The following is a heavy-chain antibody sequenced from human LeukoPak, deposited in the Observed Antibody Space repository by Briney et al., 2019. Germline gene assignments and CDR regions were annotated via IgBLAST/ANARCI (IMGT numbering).Heavy chain of an antibody. CDR1: GYSISSGFY. V-gene: IGHV4-38-2*01. Sequence: SETLSLTCAVSGYSISSGFYWGWIRQPPGKGLEWTASIYHRGSTYYNPSLKSRVTISVDTSKNQFSLKLRSVTAADTAVYYCARLRTTGRGYMDVWGKGTTVTVSS. D-gene: IGHD1-7*01. CDR2: IYHRGST. J-gene: IGHJ6*03. CDR3: ARLRTTGRGYMDV.